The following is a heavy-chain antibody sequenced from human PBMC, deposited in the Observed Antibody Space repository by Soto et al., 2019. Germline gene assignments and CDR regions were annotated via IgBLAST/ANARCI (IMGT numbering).Heavy chain of an antibody. CDR1: GGSISSSNYY. J-gene: IGHJ5*02. V-gene: IGHV4-39*01. CDR3: ARMGDFWSGPGELDP. Sequence: SETLSLTCTVSGGSISSSNYYWAWIRQSPGKGLEWIGSVYYNGFTYYNPSLKSRVTISVDTSKNQSSLKLTSVTAADTAVYYCARMGDFWSGPGELDPWGQGTLVTVSS. CDR2: VYYNGFT. D-gene: IGHD3-3*01.